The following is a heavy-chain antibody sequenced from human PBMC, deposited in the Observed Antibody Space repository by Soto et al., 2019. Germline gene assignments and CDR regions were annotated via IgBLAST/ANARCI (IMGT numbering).Heavy chain of an antibody. CDR3: ARDRLRGYDSSGLYS. CDR2: INPSDGNR. CDR1: GYIFSWYG. Sequence: ASVKVSCKASGYIFSWYGSNWVRQAPRQGLEWMGWINPSDGNRNFAQKFEDRVTMTTATSTNTVFLELRSLKSDDTAIYYCARDRLRGYDSSGLYSWGQGTMVTVSS. D-gene: IGHD3-22*01. J-gene: IGHJ4*02. V-gene: IGHV1-18*01.